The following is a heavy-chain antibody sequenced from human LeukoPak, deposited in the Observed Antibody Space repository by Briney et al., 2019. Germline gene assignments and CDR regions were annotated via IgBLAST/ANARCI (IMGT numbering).Heavy chain of an antibody. CDR3: ARERASQGPVYYDSSGYSTPGVLQH. CDR1: GFTFSSYA. D-gene: IGHD3-22*01. CDR2: ISYDGSNK. J-gene: IGHJ1*01. Sequence: GRSLRLSCAASGFTFSSYAMHWVRQAPGKGQEWVAVISYDGSNKYYADSVKGRFTISRDNSKNTLHLQMNSLRAEDTAVYYCARERASQGPVYYDSSGYSTPGVLQHWGQGTLVTVSS. V-gene: IGHV3-30-3*01.